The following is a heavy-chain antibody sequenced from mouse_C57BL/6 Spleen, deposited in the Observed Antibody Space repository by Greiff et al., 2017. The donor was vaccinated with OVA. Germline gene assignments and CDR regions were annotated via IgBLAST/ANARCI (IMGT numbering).Heavy chain of an antibody. J-gene: IGHJ1*03. D-gene: IGHD2-2*01. CDR1: GYTFTDYY. CDR2: INPNNGGT. CDR3: ARSGLVTTRPHWYFDV. V-gene: IGHV1-26*01. Sequence: VQLQQSGPELVKPGASVKISCKASGYTFTDYYMNWVKQSHGKSLEWIGDINPNNGGTSYNQKFKGKATLTVDKSSSTAYMELRSLTSEDSAVYYCARSGLVTTRPHWYFDVWGTGTTVTVSS.